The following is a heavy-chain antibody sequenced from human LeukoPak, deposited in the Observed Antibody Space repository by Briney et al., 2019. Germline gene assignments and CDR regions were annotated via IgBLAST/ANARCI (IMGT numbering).Heavy chain of an antibody. CDR1: GFTFSSHS. CDR3: AKDYLRVEGATQFDY. CDR2: ISGSGGST. Sequence: PGGSLRLSCAASGFTFSSHSMSWVRQAPGKGLEWVSAISGSGGSTYYADSVKGRFTISRDNSKNTLYLQMNSLRAEDTAVYYCAKDYLRVEGATQFDYWGQGTLVTVSS. J-gene: IGHJ4*02. D-gene: IGHD1-26*01. V-gene: IGHV3-23*01.